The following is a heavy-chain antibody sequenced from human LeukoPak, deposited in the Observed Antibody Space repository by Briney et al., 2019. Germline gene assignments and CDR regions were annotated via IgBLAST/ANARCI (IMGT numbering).Heavy chain of an antibody. V-gene: IGHV4-34*01. Sequence: PSETLSLTCAVYGGSFNDYYWNWIRQPPGKGLEWIGEINLRGSTTYNPSLKSRVTISLDESKNQFSLKLSSVTAADTAVYYCARTGFYDIFTWGQGTLVTVSS. CDR1: GGSFNDYY. CDR2: INLRGST. CDR3: ARTGFYDIFT. D-gene: IGHD3-9*01. J-gene: IGHJ5*02.